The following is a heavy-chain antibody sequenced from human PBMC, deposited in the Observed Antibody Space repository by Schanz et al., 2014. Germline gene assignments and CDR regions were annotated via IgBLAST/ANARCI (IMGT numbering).Heavy chain of an antibody. J-gene: IGHJ6*02. Sequence: VQLVESGGGLVQPGGSLRLSCAASGFTFSNFAIHWVRQAPGKGLEWVAVISYDGSHKDYADSVKGRFTISRDNSKNTVHLQMNSLRAEDTAVYFCAKDRWRATVMVDAFDVWGQGTTVTVSS. CDR3: AKDRWRATVMVDAFDV. CDR2: ISYDGSHK. D-gene: IGHD5-18*01. V-gene: IGHV3-30*04. CDR1: GFTFSNFA.